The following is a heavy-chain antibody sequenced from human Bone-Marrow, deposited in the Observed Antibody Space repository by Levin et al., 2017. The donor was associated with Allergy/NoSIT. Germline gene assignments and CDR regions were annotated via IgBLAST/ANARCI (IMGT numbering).Heavy chain of an antibody. V-gene: IGHV3-7*01. CDR2: IKQDGSEK. Sequence: SCAASGFTFSSYWMSWVRQAPGKGLEWVANIKQDGSEKYYVDSVKGRFTISRDNAKNSLYLQMNSLRAEDTAVYYCARDLRLGGHSNAFDIWGQGTMVTVSS. CDR3: ARDLRLGGHSNAFDI. D-gene: IGHD6-25*01. J-gene: IGHJ3*02. CDR1: GFTFSSYW.